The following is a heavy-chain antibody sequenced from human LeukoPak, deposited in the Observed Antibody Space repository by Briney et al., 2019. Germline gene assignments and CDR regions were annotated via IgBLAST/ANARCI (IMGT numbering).Heavy chain of an antibody. CDR1: GGSISSGGYY. J-gene: IGHJ4*02. V-gene: IGHV4-30-2*01. Sequence: SETLSLTCTVSGGSISSGGYYWSWIRQPPGKGLEWIGCIYHSGSTYYNPSLKSRATISVDRSKNQFSLKLSSVTAADTAVYYCARGGAAAGEFDYWGQGTLVTVSS. CDR2: IYHSGST. CDR3: ARGGAAAGEFDY. D-gene: IGHD6-13*01.